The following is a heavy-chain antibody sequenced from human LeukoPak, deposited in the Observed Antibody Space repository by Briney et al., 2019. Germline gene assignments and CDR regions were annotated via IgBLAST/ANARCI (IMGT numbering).Heavy chain of an antibody. CDR3: ARTPIYYFDNSGYYN. J-gene: IGHJ4*02. V-gene: IGHV4-39*07. CDR2: MYYSGST. D-gene: IGHD3-22*01. Sequence: SETLSLTCAVSGDSISSNSYYWGWIRQPPGKGLEWIGSMYYSGSTYYNPSLKSRVTMSVDTSKKQFSLRLSSVTAADTAVYYCARTPIYYFDNSGYYNWGQGTLVTVSS. CDR1: GDSISSNSYY.